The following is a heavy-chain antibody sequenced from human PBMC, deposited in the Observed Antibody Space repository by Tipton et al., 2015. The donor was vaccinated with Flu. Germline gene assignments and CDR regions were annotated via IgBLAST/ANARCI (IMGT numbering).Heavy chain of an antibody. J-gene: IGHJ6*03. CDR2: IYYSGST. CDR3: ARGGGDSYGYYYYMDV. V-gene: IGHV4-59*12. D-gene: IGHD5-18*01. CDR1: GGSISSYY. Sequence: TLSLTCTVSGGSISSYYWSWIRQPPGKGLEWIGYIYYSGSTNYNPSLKSRVTMSVDTSKNQFSLKLSSVTAADTAVYYCARGGGDSYGYYYYMDVWGKGTTVTVSS.